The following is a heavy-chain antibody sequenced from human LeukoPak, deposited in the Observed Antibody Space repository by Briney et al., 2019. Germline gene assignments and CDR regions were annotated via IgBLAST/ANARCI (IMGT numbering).Heavy chain of an antibody. V-gene: IGHV3-48*01. D-gene: IGHD5-18*01. CDR1: GFTFSSYS. CDR2: ISSSSSTI. J-gene: IGHJ4*02. CDR3: ARDPARGYSYGALY. Sequence: GGSLRLSCAAPGFTFSSYSMNWVRQAPGKGLERVSYISSSSSTIYYADSVKGRFTISRDNAKNSLYLQMNSLRAEDTAVYYCARDPARGYSYGALYWGQGNLVTVSS.